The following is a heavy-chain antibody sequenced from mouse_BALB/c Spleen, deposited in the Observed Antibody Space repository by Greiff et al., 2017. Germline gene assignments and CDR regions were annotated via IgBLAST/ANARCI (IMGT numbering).Heavy chain of an antibody. CDR1: GFNIKDYY. D-gene: IGHD2-13*01. CDR2: IDPANGNT. J-gene: IGHJ2*01. CDR3: ARDYSFDY. Sequence: EVQLQQSGAELVRPGALVKLSCKASGFNIKDYYMHWVKQRPEQGLEWIGRIDPANGNTKYDPKFQGKATITADTSSNTAYLQLSSLTSEDTAVYYCARDYSFDYWGQGTTLTVSS. V-gene: IGHV14-1*02.